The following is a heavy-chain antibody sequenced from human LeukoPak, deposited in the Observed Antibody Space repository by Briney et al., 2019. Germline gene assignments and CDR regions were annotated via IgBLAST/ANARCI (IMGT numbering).Heavy chain of an antibody. J-gene: IGHJ4*02. CDR2: ISSSSSYI. CDR3: ARDVAVAVNFDY. V-gene: IGHV3-21*01. D-gene: IGHD6-19*01. CDR1: GFTFSSYA. Sequence: PGGSLRLSCAASGFTFSSYALNWARQAPGKGLEWVSSISSSSSYIYYADSVKGRFTISRDNAKNSLYLQMNSLRAEDTAVYYCARDVAVAVNFDYWGQGTLVTVSS.